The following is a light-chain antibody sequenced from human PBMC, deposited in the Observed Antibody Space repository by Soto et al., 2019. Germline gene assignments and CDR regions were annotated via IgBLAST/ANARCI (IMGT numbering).Light chain of an antibody. CDR3: QSYDSRLSAWV. CDR2: GNN. CDR1: SSNIGAGYD. J-gene: IGLJ3*02. Sequence: QTVVTQPPSVSGAPGQRVTISCTGSSSNIGAGYDVHWYQQLPGTAPKLLIYGNNNRPSGVPDRFSGSKSGTSASLAITGLQAEDEADYCCQSYDSRLSAWVFGGGTKVTVL. V-gene: IGLV1-40*01.